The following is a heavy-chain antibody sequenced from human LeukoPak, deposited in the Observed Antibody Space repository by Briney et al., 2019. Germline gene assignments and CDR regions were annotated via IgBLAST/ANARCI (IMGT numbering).Heavy chain of an antibody. J-gene: IGHJ5*02. D-gene: IGHD6-13*01. CDR2: IYHSGST. CDR3: ARVPDSSSWPGFDP. CDR1: GGSISSSNW. Sequence: SETLSLTCAVSGGSISSSNWWSWVRQPPGKGLEWIGEIYHSGSTNYNPSLESRVTISVDKSKNRFSLKLSTVTAADTAVYYCARVPDSSSWPGFDPWGQGTLVTVSS. V-gene: IGHV4-4*02.